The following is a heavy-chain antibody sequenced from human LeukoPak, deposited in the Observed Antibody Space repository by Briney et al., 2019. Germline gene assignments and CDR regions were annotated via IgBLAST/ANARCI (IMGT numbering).Heavy chain of an antibody. Sequence: GGSLRLSCAASGFTFSSYAMSWVRQAPGKGLEWVSAISGSGGSTYYADSVKGRFTISRDNSKNTLYLQMNSLRAEDTAVYHCAKGDVVAAAATGFDYLVPGTLGTGSS. CDR2: ISGSGGST. V-gene: IGHV3-23*01. CDR1: GFTFSSYA. D-gene: IGHD6-25*01. CDR3: AKGDVVAAAATGFDY. J-gene: IGHJ4*02.